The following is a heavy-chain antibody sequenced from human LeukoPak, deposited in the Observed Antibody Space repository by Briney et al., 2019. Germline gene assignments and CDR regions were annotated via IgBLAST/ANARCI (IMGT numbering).Heavy chain of an antibody. V-gene: IGHV3-23*01. Sequence: GGSLRLSCAASGFTFSSYGMSWVRQAPGKGLEWVSTINDSGGSTYSADSVKGRFTISRDNSKNTPYLQMNSLRAEDTAVYYCAKSSSGWYRKPFDYWGQGTLVTVSS. D-gene: IGHD6-19*01. CDR1: GFTFSSYG. J-gene: IGHJ4*02. CDR3: AKSSSGWYRKPFDY. CDR2: INDSGGST.